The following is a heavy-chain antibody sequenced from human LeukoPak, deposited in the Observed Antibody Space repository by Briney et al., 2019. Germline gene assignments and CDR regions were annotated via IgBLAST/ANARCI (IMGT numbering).Heavy chain of an antibody. V-gene: IGHV3-74*01. D-gene: IGHD5-12*01. CDR3: AKDTTGGYDEYYYYYLDV. CDR1: GFTLSSYW. J-gene: IGHJ6*03. Sequence: GGSLRLSCSASGFTLSSYWMRWVRQAPGKGLVWVSRINTDGSSTNYADSVKGRFTVSRDNAKNTLYLQMNSLRAEDTAVYYCAKDTTGGYDEYYYYYLDVWGKGTTVTVSS. CDR2: INTDGSST.